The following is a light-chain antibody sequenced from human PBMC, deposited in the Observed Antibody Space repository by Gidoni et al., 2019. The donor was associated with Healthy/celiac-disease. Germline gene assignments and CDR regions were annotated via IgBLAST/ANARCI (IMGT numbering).Light chain of an antibody. Sequence: SDVGGYNYVSWYQQHPGKAPKLMIYDVSNRPSGVSNRFSGSKSGNTASLTISGLQAEDEADYYCSSYTSSSTLVVFGGGTKLTVL. CDR1: SDVGGYNY. J-gene: IGLJ2*01. V-gene: IGLV2-14*04. CDR3: SSYTSSSTLVV. CDR2: DVS.